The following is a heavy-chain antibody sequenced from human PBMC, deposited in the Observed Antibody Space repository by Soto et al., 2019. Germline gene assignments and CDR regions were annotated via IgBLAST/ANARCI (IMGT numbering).Heavy chain of an antibody. CDR1: GFTFSSYW. J-gene: IGHJ4*02. CDR3: ARVRGYSGYDTEVVDY. D-gene: IGHD5-12*01. Sequence: GGSLRLSCAASGFTFSSYWMSWVRQAPGKGLEWVANIKQDGSEKYYVDSVKGRFTISRDNAKNSLYLQMNSLRAEDTAVYYCARVRGYSGYDTEVVDYWGQGTLVTVSS. CDR2: IKQDGSEK. V-gene: IGHV3-7*01.